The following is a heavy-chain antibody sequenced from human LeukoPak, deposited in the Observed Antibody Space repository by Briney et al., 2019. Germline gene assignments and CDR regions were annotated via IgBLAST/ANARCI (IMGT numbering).Heavy chain of an antibody. V-gene: IGHV5-51*01. CDR1: GYSFTSYW. J-gene: IGHJ4*02. D-gene: IGHD2-21*02. Sequence: GESLKISCKGSGYSFTSYWIGWVRQMPGKGLEWMGIIYPGDSDTRYSPSFQGQVTISADKSISTAYLQWSSLKASDTAMYYWARHHTVCGGDCPRHDFDYWGQGTLVTVSS. CDR2: IYPGDSDT. CDR3: ARHHTVCGGDCPRHDFDY.